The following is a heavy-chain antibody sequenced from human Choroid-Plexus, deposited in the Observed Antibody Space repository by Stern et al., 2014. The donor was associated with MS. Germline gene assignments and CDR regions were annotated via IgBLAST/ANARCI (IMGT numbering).Heavy chain of an antibody. CDR1: GFTFGSCA. CDR2: VSHDGSNK. J-gene: IGHJ5*02. V-gene: IGHV3-30*18. Sequence: QVQLVESGGGVVQPGRPLRLSCVASGFTFGSCAMHWVRQAPGKGLEWGAGVSHDGSNKYYADSVKGRFTISRDNSQNTLYMQMSSLRPEDTAVYYCAKDRQYLTYFFDHWGQGSLVTVSS. D-gene: IGHD2/OR15-2a*01. CDR3: AKDRQYLTYFFDH.